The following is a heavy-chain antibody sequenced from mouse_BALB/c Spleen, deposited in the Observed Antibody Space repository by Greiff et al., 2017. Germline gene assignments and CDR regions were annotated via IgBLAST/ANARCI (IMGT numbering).Heavy chain of an antibody. CDR3: ARKWENAMDY. Sequence: EVKLMESGGGLVQPGGSRKLSCAASGFTFSSFGMHWVRQAPEKGLEWVAYISSGSSTIYYADTVKGRFTISRDNPKNTLFLQMTSLRSEDTAMYYCARKWENAMDYWGQGTSVTVSS. D-gene: IGHD1-3*01. CDR1: GFTFSSFG. V-gene: IGHV5-17*02. CDR2: ISSGSSTI. J-gene: IGHJ4*01.